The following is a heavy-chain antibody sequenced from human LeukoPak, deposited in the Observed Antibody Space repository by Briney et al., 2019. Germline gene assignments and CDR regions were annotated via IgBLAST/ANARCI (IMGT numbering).Heavy chain of an antibody. CDR3: SKYDVYYYGMDV. J-gene: IGHJ6*02. CDR1: GGSINSYD. CDR2: IYASGST. D-gene: IGHD1-1*01. Sequence: SETLSLTCTVSGGSINSYDWSWIRQPAGKGLEWIGRIYASGSTTYNPSLKSRVTMSVDTSKNQFSLKLSSVTAADTADYYCSKYDVYYYGMDVWGQGTTVTVSS. V-gene: IGHV4-4*07.